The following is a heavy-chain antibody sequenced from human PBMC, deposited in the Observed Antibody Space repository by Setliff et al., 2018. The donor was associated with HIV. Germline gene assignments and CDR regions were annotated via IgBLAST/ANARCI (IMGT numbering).Heavy chain of an antibody. V-gene: IGHV3-73*01. Sequence: GGSLRLSCAASGFTFSGSTIHWVRQASGKGLEWVGRIGSKANSYATAYAASVKGRFTTSREDSKNTAYLQMNSLTADDAAVYYCARVRTSTGAQYWGQGTLVTVSS. CDR1: GFTFSGST. CDR3: ARVRTSTGAQY. CDR2: IGSKANSYAT. D-gene: IGHD1-1*01. J-gene: IGHJ4*02.